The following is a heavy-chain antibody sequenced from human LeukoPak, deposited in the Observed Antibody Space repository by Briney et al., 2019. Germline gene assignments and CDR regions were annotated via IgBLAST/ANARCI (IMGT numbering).Heavy chain of an antibody. CDR2: IYYSGST. V-gene: IGHV4-59*12. CDR3: ARVREAGFFDY. J-gene: IGHJ4*02. Sequence: SETLSLTCTVSVGSISSYYWSWIRQPPGKGLEWIGYIYYSGSTNYNPSLKSRVTLSVDTSKNQFSLKLSSVTAADTAVYYCARVREAGFFDYWGQGTLVTVSS. CDR1: VGSISSYY. D-gene: IGHD2-15*01.